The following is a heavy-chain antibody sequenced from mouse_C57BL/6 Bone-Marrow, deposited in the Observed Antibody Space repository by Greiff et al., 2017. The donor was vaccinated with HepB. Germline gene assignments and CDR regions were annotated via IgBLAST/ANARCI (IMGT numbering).Heavy chain of an antibody. J-gene: IGHJ2*01. CDR3: ASTTVVATWDFDY. CDR1: GFTFSSYG. V-gene: IGHV5-6*01. Sequence: EVKLMESGGDLVKPGGSLKLSCAASGFTFSSYGMSWVRQTPDKRLEWVATISSGGSYTYYPDSVKGRFTISRDNAKNTLYLQMSSLKSEDTAMYYCASTTVVATWDFDYWGQGTTLTVSS. CDR2: ISSGGSYT. D-gene: IGHD1-1*01.